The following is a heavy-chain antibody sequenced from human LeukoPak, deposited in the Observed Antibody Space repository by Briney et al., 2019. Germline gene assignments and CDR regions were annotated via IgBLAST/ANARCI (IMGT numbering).Heavy chain of an antibody. J-gene: IGHJ4*02. Sequence: GASVKASCKASGYTFTSYDINWVRQATGQGLEWMGWMNPNSGNTGYAQKFQGRVTITRNTSISTAYMELSSLRSEDTAVYYCARGRRRRDIVVVPATWPMGYWDQGTLVTVSS. V-gene: IGHV1-8*03. CDR1: GYTFTSYD. CDR3: ARGRRRRDIVVVPATWPMGY. CDR2: MNPNSGNT. D-gene: IGHD2-2*01.